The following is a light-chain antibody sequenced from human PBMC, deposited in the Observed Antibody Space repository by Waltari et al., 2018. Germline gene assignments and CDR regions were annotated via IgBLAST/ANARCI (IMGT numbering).Light chain of an antibody. Sequence: DIQMTQSPSSLSASVGDRVTITCRASQGISNYLAWYQQKPGKVPKLLIYEADIFQAVVPSLFSGSGSETDFTLTISRLQPEDAAIYYCQKYNSAPRTFGQGTKVEIK. CDR3: QKYNSAPRT. J-gene: IGKJ1*01. CDR2: EAD. CDR1: QGISNY. V-gene: IGKV1-27*01.